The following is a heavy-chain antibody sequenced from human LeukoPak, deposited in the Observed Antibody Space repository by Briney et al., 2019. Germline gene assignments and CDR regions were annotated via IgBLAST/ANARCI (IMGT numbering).Heavy chain of an antibody. CDR2: LYPEVGAT. CDR3: ATASGIAETAPDY. J-gene: IGHJ4*02. D-gene: IGHD6-13*01. V-gene: IGHV1-24*01. CDR1: RYSLTELF. Sequence: ASVKVSCKHSRYSLTELFMHGVRPAPRGGVEWMGGLYPEVGATFYAQKFKGRVNMTEDTSTDTAYMALSSLRSEDTAVYYCATASGIAETAPDYWGQGTLVTVSS.